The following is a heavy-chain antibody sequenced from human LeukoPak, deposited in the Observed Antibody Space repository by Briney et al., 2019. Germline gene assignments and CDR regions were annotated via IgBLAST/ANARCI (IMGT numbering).Heavy chain of an antibody. D-gene: IGHD3/OR15-3a*01. CDR1: AGSVSSTDYY. Sequence: SETLSLTCTVSAGSVSSTDYYWRWIRQPPGKGLEWIGYIYYTGSTNYNPSLKSRVTISVDTSKNQFSLKLTSVTAADTAVYYCARATPVYTSSWTGTFDPWGQGTLVTVSS. V-gene: IGHV4-61*08. CDR3: ARATPVYTSSWTGTFDP. J-gene: IGHJ5*02. CDR2: IYYTGST.